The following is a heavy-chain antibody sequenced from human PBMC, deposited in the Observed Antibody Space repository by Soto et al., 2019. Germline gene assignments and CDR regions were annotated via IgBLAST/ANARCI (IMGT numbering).Heavy chain of an antibody. Sequence: GGSLRLSCAASGFTFSNAWMSWVRQAPGKGLEWVGRIKSKTDGGTTDYAAPVKGRFTISRDDSKNTLYLQMNSLKTEDTAVYYCTTDYRITMVREGGYWGQGTLVTVSS. CDR3: TTDYRITMVREGGY. V-gene: IGHV3-15*01. J-gene: IGHJ4*02. CDR1: GFTFSNAW. D-gene: IGHD3-10*01. CDR2: IKSKTDGGTT.